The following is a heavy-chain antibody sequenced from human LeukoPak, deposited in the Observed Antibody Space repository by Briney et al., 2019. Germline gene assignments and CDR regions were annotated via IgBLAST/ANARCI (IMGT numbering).Heavy chain of an antibody. D-gene: IGHD6-13*01. CDR2: IIPIFGTA. V-gene: IGHV1-69*13. J-gene: IGHJ4*02. CDR3: ARDGGIAAAGQEFDY. Sequence: GASVKVSCKASGGTFSSYAISWVRQAPGQGLEWMGGIIPIFGTANYAQKFQGRVTITADESTSTAHMELSSLRSEDTVVYYCARDGGIAAAGQEFDYWGQGTLVTVSS. CDR1: GGTFSSYA.